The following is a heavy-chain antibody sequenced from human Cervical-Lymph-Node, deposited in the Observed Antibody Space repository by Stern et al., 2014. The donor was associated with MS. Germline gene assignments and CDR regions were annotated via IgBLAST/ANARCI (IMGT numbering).Heavy chain of an antibody. V-gene: IGHV1-46*04. CDR2: INPSDGST. Sequence: VQLEESGAEVMKPGASLKVSCKATGYTFINFYMHWVRQAPGQGLEWMGIINPSDGSTSYAQTLQGRVTMTRDTSTNTFYMELGSLRSEDTAVYYCAREHTAMGFGFWGQGTLVTVSS. CDR1: GYTFINFY. D-gene: IGHD5-18*01. CDR3: AREHTAMGFGF. J-gene: IGHJ4*02.